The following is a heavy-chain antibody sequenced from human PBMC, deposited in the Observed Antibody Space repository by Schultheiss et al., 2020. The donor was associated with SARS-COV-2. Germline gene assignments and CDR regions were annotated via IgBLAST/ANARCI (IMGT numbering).Heavy chain of an antibody. J-gene: IGHJ6*02. CDR2: IDPGSGRT. CDR1: GYTFTDYY. Sequence: ASVKVSCKASGYTFTDYYIHWIRQAPGQGLEWMGWIDPGSGRTHSVLTFQGRVTMTRDTSTKTAYMELRSLRSDDTAVYYCARARVATITLSLYYYYGMDVWGQGTTVTVSS. D-gene: IGHD5-12*01. V-gene: IGHV1-2*02. CDR3: ARARVATITLSLYYYYGMDV.